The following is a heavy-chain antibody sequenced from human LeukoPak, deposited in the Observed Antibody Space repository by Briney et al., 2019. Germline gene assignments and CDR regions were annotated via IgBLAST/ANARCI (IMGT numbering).Heavy chain of an antibody. CDR1: GGSIRSYY. V-gene: IGHV4-4*07. J-gene: IGHJ4*02. CDR2: IYSSGST. Sequence: PSETLSLTCTVSGGSIRSYYWSWIRQPAGKGLEWIGRIYSSGSTNYNPSLKSRVTMSVDTSKNQFSLQLNSVTPEDTAVYYCARALHYYDSSGLDYWGQGTLVTVSS. CDR3: ARALHYYDSSGLDY. D-gene: IGHD3-22*01.